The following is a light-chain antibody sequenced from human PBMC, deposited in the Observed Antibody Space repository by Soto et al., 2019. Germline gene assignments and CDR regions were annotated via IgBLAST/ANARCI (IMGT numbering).Light chain of an antibody. CDR3: SSYTSSNTLI. CDR1: SSDVGGYNY. Sequence: QSALIQPASVSGSRGQSITISCTGASSDVGGYNYVSWYQQFPGRAPKVMTYEVTNRPSGVSNRFSGSKSGNTASLTISGLQAEDEADYYCSSYTSSNTLIFGGGTKLTVL. CDR2: EVT. V-gene: IGLV2-14*01. J-gene: IGLJ2*01.